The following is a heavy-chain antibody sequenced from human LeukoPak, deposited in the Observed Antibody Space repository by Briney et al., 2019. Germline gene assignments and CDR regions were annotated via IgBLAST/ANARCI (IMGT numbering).Heavy chain of an antibody. J-gene: IGHJ4*02. CDR3: ARVLIAAAGNDY. CDR2: ISSSGGTI. Sequence: GGSLRLSCAASGFTFSSYEMNWVRQAPGKGLEWVSYISSSGGTIYSADSVKGRFTISRDNAKNSLSLQMNSLRAEDTAVYYYARVLIAAAGNDYWGQGTLVTVSS. D-gene: IGHD6-13*01. CDR1: GFTFSSYE. V-gene: IGHV3-48*03.